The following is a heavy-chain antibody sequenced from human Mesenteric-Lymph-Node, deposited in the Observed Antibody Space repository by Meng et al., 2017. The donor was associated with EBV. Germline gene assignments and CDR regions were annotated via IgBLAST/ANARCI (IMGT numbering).Heavy chain of an antibody. CDR1: GLIFSRYS. V-gene: IGHV3-23*04. J-gene: IGHJ4*02. CDR2: ISATGSIT. D-gene: IGHD3-9*01. Sequence: VEAGGGLGQPGGSLAPSCVASGLIFSRYSMAWVRQAPVKGLEWVASISATGSITDYADSVNGRFTISRDNAKKSVYLQMNLLRAEDTAVYYCARSGDEILAGYYDYWGQGTLVTVSS. CDR3: ARSGDEILAGYYDY.